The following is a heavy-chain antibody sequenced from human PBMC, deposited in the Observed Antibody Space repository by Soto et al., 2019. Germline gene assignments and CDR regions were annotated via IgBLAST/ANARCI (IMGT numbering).Heavy chain of an antibody. CDR1: GGTFSSYA. V-gene: IGHV1-69*12. D-gene: IGHD3-22*01. CDR2: IIPIFGTA. Sequence: QVQLVQSGAEVKKPGSSVKVSCKASGGTFSSYAISWVRQAPGQGLEWMGGIIPIFGTANYAQKFQGRVTITADESTSTAYMELSSLRSEDTAVYYCARTRAYNYYDSSGLDYWGQGTLVTVSS. CDR3: ARTRAYNYYDSSGLDY. J-gene: IGHJ4*02.